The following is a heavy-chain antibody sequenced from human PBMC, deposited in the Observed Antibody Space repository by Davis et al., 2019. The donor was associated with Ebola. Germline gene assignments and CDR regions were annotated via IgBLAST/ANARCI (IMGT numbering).Heavy chain of an antibody. CDR1: GGTFTNYA. CDR3: ARAQFPTTSDH. J-gene: IGHJ4*02. V-gene: IGHV1-18*01. D-gene: IGHD1-1*01. Sequence: AASVKVSCKPSGGTFTNYAVNWVRQAPGQGLEWMGWINPHNGNTNYAQNVQGRVTMTTDTSTSTAYMEVGSLRSDDTAVYYCARAQFPTTSDHWGQGTLVTVFS. CDR2: INPHNGNT.